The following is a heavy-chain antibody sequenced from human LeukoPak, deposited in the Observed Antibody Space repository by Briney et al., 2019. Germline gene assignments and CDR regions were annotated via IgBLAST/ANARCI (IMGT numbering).Heavy chain of an antibody. J-gene: IGHJ4*02. CDR1: GYTFIDYW. V-gene: IGHV1-2*02. CDR2: IDLNTCDT. Sequence: ASVKGSCKASGYTFIDYWIHWVRQAPGQGLEWMGKIDLNTCDTTSAQKFQGRVTMTRDTSISTVYLDLSGLGSDDTAVYYCARDAPHQRFDYWGQGTLVTVSS. CDR3: ARDAPHQRFDY.